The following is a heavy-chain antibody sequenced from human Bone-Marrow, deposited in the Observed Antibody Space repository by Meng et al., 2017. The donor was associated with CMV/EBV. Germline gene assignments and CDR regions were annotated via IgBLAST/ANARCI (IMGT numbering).Heavy chain of an antibody. CDR2: ISWDGGST. J-gene: IGHJ6*02. D-gene: IGHD2-2*02. Sequence: GESLKISCAASGFTFDDYAMHWVRQAPGKGLEWVSLISWDGGSTYYADSVKGRFTISRDNSKNSLYLQMNSLRAEDTALYYCAKDGYCSSTSCYTWPLYYYYGMDVWGQGTTVTVYS. CDR1: GFTFDDYA. CDR3: AKDGYCSSTSCYTWPLYYYYGMDV. V-gene: IGHV3-43D*03.